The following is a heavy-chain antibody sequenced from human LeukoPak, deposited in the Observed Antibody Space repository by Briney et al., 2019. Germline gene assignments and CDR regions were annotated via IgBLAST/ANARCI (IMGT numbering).Heavy chain of an antibody. CDR3: AREGYCSGAACYAEGIDY. CDR2: INAYNGNT. CDR1: GYTFTGNG. J-gene: IGHJ4*02. V-gene: IGHV1-18*01. Sequence: GASVKVSCKASGYTFTGNGITWVRQAPGQGLEWMGWINAYNGNTVYAQMFEGRVTLITDTSTTTAYMELTNLRSDDTAIYYCAREGYCSGAACYAEGIDYWGQGTLVTVSS. D-gene: IGHD2-2*01.